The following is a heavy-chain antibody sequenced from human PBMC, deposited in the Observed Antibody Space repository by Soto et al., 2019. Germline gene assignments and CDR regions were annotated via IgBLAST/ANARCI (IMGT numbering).Heavy chain of an antibody. J-gene: IGHJ6*03. V-gene: IGHV3-66*01. Sequence: EVQLVESGGGLVQPGGSLRLSCAASGFTVSSKYMSWVRQAPGKGLEWVSLIQSGGTTYYAESVKGRFTISRDSTKNMLHRQMNSMSDDDTAVYYGARDDNLCSGGSCYGVNMDDWGKGTKVT. D-gene: IGHD2-15*01. CDR2: IQSGGTT. CDR3: ARDDNLCSGGSCYGVNMDD. CDR1: GFTVSSKY.